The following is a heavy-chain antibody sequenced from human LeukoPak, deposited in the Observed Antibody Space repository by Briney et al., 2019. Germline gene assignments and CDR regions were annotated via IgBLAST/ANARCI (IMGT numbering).Heavy chain of an antibody. D-gene: IGHD1-26*01. CDR1: GGSISSGGYS. Sequence: SETLSLTCTVSGGSISSGGYSWSWIRQPPGKGLEWIGYIYYSGSTYYNPSLKSRVTISVDTSKNQFSLKLSSVTAADTAVYYCASWGATHHYFDSWGRGTLVTVSS. J-gene: IGHJ4*02. V-gene: IGHV4-30-4*07. CDR2: IYYSGST. CDR3: ASWGATHHYFDS.